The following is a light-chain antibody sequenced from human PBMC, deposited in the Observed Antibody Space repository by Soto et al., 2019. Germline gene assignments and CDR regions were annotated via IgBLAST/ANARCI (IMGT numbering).Light chain of an antibody. CDR1: QSVSSY. V-gene: IGKV3-11*01. J-gene: IGKJ4*02. CDR3: QQRSNWPG. CDR2: DAS. Sequence: EIVLTQSPATLSLSPGERATLSCRASQSVSSYLSWYQQKPSQAPRLLIYDASNRATGIPARFSGSGSGTDFTLTISSLEPEDVAVYYCQQRSNWPGFGGGTKVEIK.